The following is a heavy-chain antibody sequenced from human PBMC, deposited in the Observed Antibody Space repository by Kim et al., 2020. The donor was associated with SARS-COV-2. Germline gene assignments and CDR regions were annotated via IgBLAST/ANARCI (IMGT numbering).Heavy chain of an antibody. J-gene: IGHJ4*02. D-gene: IGHD6-6*01. CDR3: AKAKIAARPTNSEFDY. Sequence: GGSLRLSCAASGFTFGDYAMHWVRQAPGKGLEWVSGISWNSGSIGYADSVKGRFTISRDNAKNSLYLQMNSLRAEDTALYYCAKAKIAARPTNSEFDYWGQGTLVTVSS. V-gene: IGHV3-9*01. CDR2: ISWNSGSI. CDR1: GFTFGDYA.